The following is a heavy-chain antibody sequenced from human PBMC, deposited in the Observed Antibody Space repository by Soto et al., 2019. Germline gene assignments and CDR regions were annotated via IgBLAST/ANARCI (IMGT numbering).Heavy chain of an antibody. CDR1: GYTFTSYG. CDR2: VNPSGGHT. Sequence: ASVKVSCKASGYTFTSYGISWVRQAPGQGLEWMGTVNPSGGHTTYAQHFLGRVTMTRDTSTSTLYMELTSLTSDDTAIYYCESGGHVVVVTAALDYWGQGTLVTVSS. J-gene: IGHJ4*02. D-gene: IGHD2-21*02. V-gene: IGHV1-46*01. CDR3: ESGGHVVVVTAALDY.